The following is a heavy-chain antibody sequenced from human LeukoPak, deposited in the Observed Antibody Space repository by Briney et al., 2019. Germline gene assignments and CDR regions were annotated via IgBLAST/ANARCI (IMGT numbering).Heavy chain of an antibody. Sequence: GGSLRLSCAASGFTFTTYRMEWVRQAPGKGLEWVSSISSSSSYTYYADSVKGRFTISRDNAKNTLYLQMNSLRAEDTAVYYCARESSYEFDYWGQGTLVTVSS. V-gene: IGHV3-21*01. J-gene: IGHJ4*02. D-gene: IGHD5-12*01. CDR3: ARESSYEFDY. CDR1: GFTFTTYR. CDR2: ISSSSSYT.